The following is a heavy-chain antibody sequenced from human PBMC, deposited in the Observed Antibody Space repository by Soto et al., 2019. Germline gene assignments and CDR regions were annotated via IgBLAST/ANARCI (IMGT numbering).Heavy chain of an antibody. CDR3: ARVAPPADV. D-gene: IGHD2-15*01. Sequence: PSETLSITCTVSGGSISSSSYYWGWIRQPPGKWLEWIGSIYYSGSTYYNPSLKSRVTISVDTSKNQFSLKLSSVTAADTAVYYCARVAPPADVWGQGTTVTVYS. CDR2: IYYSGST. V-gene: IGHV4-39*01. J-gene: IGHJ6*02. CDR1: GGSISSSSYY.